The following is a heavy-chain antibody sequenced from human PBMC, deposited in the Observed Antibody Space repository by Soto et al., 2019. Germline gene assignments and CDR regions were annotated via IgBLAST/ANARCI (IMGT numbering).Heavy chain of an antibody. D-gene: IGHD3-10*01. CDR2: IIPIFGTA. CDR3: ARDRITMVRGAGPNGMDV. CDR1: GGTFSSYA. Sequence: GASVKVSCKASGGTFSSYAISWVRQAPGQGLEWMGGIIPIFGTANYAQKFQGRVTITADESTSTAYMELSSLRSEDTAVYYCARDRITMVRGAGPNGMDVWGQGTTVTVSS. J-gene: IGHJ6*02. V-gene: IGHV1-69*13.